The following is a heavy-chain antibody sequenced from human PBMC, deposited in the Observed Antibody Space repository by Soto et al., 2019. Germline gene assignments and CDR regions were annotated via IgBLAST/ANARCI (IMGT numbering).Heavy chain of an antibody. V-gene: IGHV3-23*01. CDR1: GFTFSSHG. J-gene: IGHJ6*02. CDR3: AKVGGYSFDSPNNNARDV. CDR2: ISGSGKNT. D-gene: IGHD5-18*01. Sequence: EVQLLESGGGLVQPGGSLRLSCAASGFTFSSHGMSWVRQAPGKGLEWVSGISGSGKNTYYADSVKGRFSISRDNTKKTLNLQRNSRRAKDTPINYGAKVGGYSFDSPNNNARDVWGQGTTVPVPS.